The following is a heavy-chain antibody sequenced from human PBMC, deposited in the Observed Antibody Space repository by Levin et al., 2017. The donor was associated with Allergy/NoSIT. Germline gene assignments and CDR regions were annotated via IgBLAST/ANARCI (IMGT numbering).Heavy chain of an antibody. CDR2: ISYDGSDK. D-gene: IGHD1-14*01. CDR1: GFTFSSYA. J-gene: IGHJ4*02. CDR3: AKEGPGREFDY. V-gene: IGHV3-30*18. Sequence: GGSLRLSCAASGFTFSSYAMHWVRQAPGKGLEWVAFISYDGSDKSYAESVKGRFTISRDDSKNTLYLQMNSLRAEDTAAYYCAKEGPGREFDYWGKGTLVAVSS.